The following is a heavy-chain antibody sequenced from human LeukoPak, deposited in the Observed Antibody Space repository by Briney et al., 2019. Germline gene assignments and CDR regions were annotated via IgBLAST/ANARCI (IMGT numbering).Heavy chain of an antibody. Sequence: ASVKVSCKASGYSFTNYYMYWVRQAPGQGLEWMGIINPSGGGTSYAQKFQDRVTMTRDTSTSTVYLELSSLRSEDTAVYYCARGGGGTQGDYWGQGTLVTASS. CDR3: ARGGGGTQGDY. D-gene: IGHD2-15*01. V-gene: IGHV1-46*01. CDR1: GYSFTNYY. CDR2: INPSGGGT. J-gene: IGHJ4*02.